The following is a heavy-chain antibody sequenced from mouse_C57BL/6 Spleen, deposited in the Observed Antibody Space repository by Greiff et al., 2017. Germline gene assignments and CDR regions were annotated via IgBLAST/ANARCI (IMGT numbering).Heavy chain of an antibody. V-gene: IGHV1-69*01. D-gene: IGHD3-2*02. Sequence: QVQLQQPGAELVMPGASVKLSCKASGYTFTSYWMHWVKQRPGQGLEWIGEIDPSDSYTNYNQKFKGKSTLTVDKSSSTAYMQLSSLTSEDSAVYYCASRDSSGRGDYWGQGTTLTVSS. CDR2: IDPSDSYT. CDR3: ASRDSSGRGDY. J-gene: IGHJ2*01. CDR1: GYTFTSYW.